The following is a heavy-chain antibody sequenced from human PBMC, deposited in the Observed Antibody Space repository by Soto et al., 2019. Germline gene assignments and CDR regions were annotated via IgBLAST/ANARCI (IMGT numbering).Heavy chain of an antibody. D-gene: IGHD3-10*01. Sequence: SETLSLTCTVSGGSISSSSYYWGWIRQPPGKGLEWIGSIYYSGSTYYNPSLKSRVTISVDTSKNQFSLKLSSVTAADTAVYYCARQVTRGAHWFDPWGQGTLVTVSS. CDR3: ARQVTRGAHWFDP. J-gene: IGHJ5*02. V-gene: IGHV4-39*01. CDR2: IYYSGST. CDR1: GGSISSSSYY.